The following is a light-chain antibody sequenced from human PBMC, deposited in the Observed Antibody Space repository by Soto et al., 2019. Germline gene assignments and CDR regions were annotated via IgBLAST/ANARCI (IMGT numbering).Light chain of an antibody. J-gene: IGKJ2*01. CDR3: QQGSDWPPTYT. CDR1: QSVSNS. Sequence: EMVLTQSPATLSLSPGERVTLSCRASQSVSNSLVWYQQKAGQAPRLLLYGISYRATGVPARFSGSGSGTDFTLSISSLEPEDFAIYYWQQGSDWPPTYTFGQGTKLEI. V-gene: IGKV3-11*01. CDR2: GIS.